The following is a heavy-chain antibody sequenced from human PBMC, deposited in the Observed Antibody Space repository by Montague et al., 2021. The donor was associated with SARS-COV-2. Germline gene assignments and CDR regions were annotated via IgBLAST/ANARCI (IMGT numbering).Heavy chain of an antibody. CDR1: GFSLSTSGMR. CDR3: ARENYEILTGTTLGLDY. Sequence: PALVKPTQTLTLSCTFSGFSLSTSGMRASWIRQPPGKALEWLARIDWDDDKFYSTSLKTRLTISKDTSKNQVALTMTNMDPVDTATYYCARENYEILTGTTLGLDYWGQGTLVTVSS. D-gene: IGHD3-9*01. J-gene: IGHJ4*02. CDR2: IDWDDDK. V-gene: IGHV2-70*04.